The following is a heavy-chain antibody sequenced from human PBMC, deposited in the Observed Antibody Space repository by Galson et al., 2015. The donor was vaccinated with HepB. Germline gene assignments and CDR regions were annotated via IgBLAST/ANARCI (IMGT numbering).Heavy chain of an antibody. CDR1: GFSVAMYN. V-gene: IGHV3-21*01. J-gene: IGHJ4*02. CDR3: ARDASEWSRDY. D-gene: IGHD3-3*01. CDR2: IRSRSSDI. Sequence: LRLSCAASGFSVAMYNMNWVRQAPGKGLEWVSSIRSRSSDIYYADSVKGRFTVSRDNAKNSVYLQMNSLRVEDTAVYYCARDASEWSRDYWGQGTLVAVS.